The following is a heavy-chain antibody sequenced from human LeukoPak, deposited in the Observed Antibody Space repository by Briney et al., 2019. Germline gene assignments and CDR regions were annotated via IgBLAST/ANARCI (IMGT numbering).Heavy chain of an antibody. J-gene: IGHJ1*01. CDR3: AREIIAARRGYFQH. Sequence: SETLSLTCSVSGGSISTSDKHWAWIRQPPGKGLEWIGSMFYGGRAFYSPSLKSRVAISVDTSKNQYSLRLNSVTAADTAVYYCAREIIAARRGYFQHWGQGTLVTVSS. V-gene: IGHV4-39*02. D-gene: IGHD6-6*01. CDR1: GGSISTSDKH. CDR2: MFYGGRA.